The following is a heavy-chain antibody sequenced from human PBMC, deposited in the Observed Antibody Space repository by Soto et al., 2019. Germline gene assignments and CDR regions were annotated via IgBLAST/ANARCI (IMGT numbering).Heavy chain of an antibody. CDR2: INPNSGGT. CDR3: ARAHCGGDCYSGVDY. CDR1: GYTFTGYY. V-gene: IGHV1-2*04. J-gene: IGHJ4*02. D-gene: IGHD2-21*02. Sequence: ASVKVSCKASGYTFTGYYMHWVRQAPGQGLEWMGWINPNSGGTNYAQKFQGWVIMTRDTSISTACMELSRLRSDDTAVYYCARAHCGGDCYSGVDYWGQGTLVTVS.